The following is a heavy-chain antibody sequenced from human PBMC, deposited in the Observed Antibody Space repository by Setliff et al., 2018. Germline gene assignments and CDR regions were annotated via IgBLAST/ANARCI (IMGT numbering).Heavy chain of an antibody. D-gene: IGHD3-22*01. J-gene: IGHJ4*02. CDR3: ARDSALHSYHYDSSGYLDY. CDR2: IDTSGST. CDR1: GGSINNYY. V-gene: IGHV4-59*01. Sequence: PSETLSLTCTVSGGSINNYYWSWIRQSPGKGLEWIGYIDTSGSTDYSPSLKSRVTISGATSKHQFSLQLSSVSDGDTAVYYCARDSALHSYHYDSSGYLDYWGQGALVTVSS.